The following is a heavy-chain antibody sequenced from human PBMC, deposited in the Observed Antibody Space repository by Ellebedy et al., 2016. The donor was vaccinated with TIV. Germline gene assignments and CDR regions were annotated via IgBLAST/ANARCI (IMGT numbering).Heavy chain of an antibody. J-gene: IGHJ4*02. Sequence: GESLKISCAASDFTVSTNYISWVRQAPGKGLEWVSIIYSDGTTFYADSVKGRFSISRDNSKNTVYLQMNNLRVEDTAVYYCARAITVTTVFDYWGQGTLVSVSS. CDR3: ARAITVTTVFDY. V-gene: IGHV3-66*01. CDR1: DFTVSTNY. CDR2: IYSDGTT. D-gene: IGHD4-17*01.